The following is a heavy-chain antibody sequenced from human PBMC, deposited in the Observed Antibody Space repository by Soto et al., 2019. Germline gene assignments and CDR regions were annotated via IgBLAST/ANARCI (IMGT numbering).Heavy chain of an antibody. Sequence: GGSLRLSCAASGFTFTSYAMTWVRQAPGKGLEWVSRISGGGTGTYYADSVKGRFTISRDNSKNTLFLQMNNLRADDTAIYYCANIGLTTGSPLQWGQGTPVTVSS. J-gene: IGHJ4*02. CDR1: GFTFTSYA. D-gene: IGHD1-1*01. CDR3: ANIGLTTGSPLQ. CDR2: ISGGGTGT. V-gene: IGHV3-23*01.